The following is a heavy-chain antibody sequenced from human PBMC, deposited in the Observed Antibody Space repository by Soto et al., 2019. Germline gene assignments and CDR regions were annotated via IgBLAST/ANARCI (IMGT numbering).Heavy chain of an antibody. CDR2: IWHSGST. D-gene: IGHD3-16*02. V-gene: IGHV4-4*02. J-gene: IGHJ4*02. Sequence: QVQLQESGPGLVKPSGTLSLTCAVTSGSISSSNWWSWVRQPPGKGLEWIGQIWHSGSTDYNPSLKSRVTMSVDKSKNQFSLQVTSVTAADTAVYFCARGSTVIACLDSWGRGTLVTVSS. CDR1: SGSISSSNW. CDR3: ARGSTVIACLDS.